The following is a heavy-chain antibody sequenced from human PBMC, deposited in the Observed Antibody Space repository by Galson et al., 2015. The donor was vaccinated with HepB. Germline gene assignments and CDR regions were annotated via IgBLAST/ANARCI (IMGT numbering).Heavy chain of an antibody. J-gene: IGHJ6*02. CDR3: ARAYSSSWYSSYYGMDV. Sequence: SLRLSCAASGFTFSSYDMHWVRQATGKGLEWVSAIGTAGDTYYPGSVKGRFTISRENAKNSLYLQMNSLRAGDTAVYYCARAYSSSWYSSYYGMDVWGQGTTVTVSS. V-gene: IGHV3-13*01. D-gene: IGHD6-13*01. CDR1: GFTFSSYD. CDR2: IGTAGDT.